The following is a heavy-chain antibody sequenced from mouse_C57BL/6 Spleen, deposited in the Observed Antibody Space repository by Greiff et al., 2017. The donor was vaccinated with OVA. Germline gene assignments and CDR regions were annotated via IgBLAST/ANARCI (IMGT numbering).Heavy chain of an antibody. CDR2: IDPETGGT. CDR3: TREYCYFDD. CDR1: GYTFTDYE. Sequence: QVQLQQSGAELVRPGASVTLSCKASGYTFTDYEMNWVQQTPVNGLEWIGSIDPETGGTAYNQKFKGKAILTADKSSSTAYMELRSLTSEDSTVYYCTREYCYFDDWGQGTTLTVSS. J-gene: IGHJ2*01. D-gene: IGHD5-1*01. V-gene: IGHV1-15*01.